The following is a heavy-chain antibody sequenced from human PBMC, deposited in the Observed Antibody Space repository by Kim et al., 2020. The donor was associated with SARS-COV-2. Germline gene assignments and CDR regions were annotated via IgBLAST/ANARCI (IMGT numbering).Heavy chain of an antibody. D-gene: IGHD2-21*01. CDR1: GFTFDTYA. V-gene: IGHV3-23*01. CDR3: AKMVIMDGYNYFYYYAMDG. Sequence: GGSLRLSCVASGFTFDTYAMTWVRQAPGKGLEWVSVISAGAVNKFYADSVRGRFTISRDNSENTLYLQMYSLRDEDTALYYCAKMVIMDGYNYFYYYAMDGWGLGPTVTVSS. CDR2: ISAGAVNK. J-gene: IGHJ6*02.